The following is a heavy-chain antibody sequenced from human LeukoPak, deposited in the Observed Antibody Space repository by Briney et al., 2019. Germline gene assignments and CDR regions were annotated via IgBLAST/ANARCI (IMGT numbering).Heavy chain of an antibody. J-gene: IGHJ4*02. D-gene: IGHD6-13*01. V-gene: IGHV4-59*01. CDR2: IYNSGNT. CDR3: ARAQSEYSSSWYVDY. CDR1: GGSINSYY. Sequence: SETLSLTCTVSGGSINSYYWTWIRQPPGKGLEWIGNIYNSGNTNYNPSLKSRVTISVDTSKNQFSLKLSSVTAADTAVYYCARAQSEYSSSWYVDYWGQGTLVTVSS.